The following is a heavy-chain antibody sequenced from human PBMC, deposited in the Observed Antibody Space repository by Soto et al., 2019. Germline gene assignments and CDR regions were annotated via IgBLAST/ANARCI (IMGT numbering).Heavy chain of an antibody. CDR3: ACWGHIVPVAPSDFDR. D-gene: IGHD2-8*02. J-gene: IGHJ4*02. CDR1: GFPFTNYW. CDR2: ISPDGSDV. Sequence: LRLSCAASGFPFTNYWMNLVRQTPGKGLMWVSRISPDGSDVGYADSVEGRFTVSRDNAKNTLYLQMHSLRAEDTAMYYCACWGHIVPVAPSDFDRWGQGTLVTVSS. V-gene: IGHV3-74*01.